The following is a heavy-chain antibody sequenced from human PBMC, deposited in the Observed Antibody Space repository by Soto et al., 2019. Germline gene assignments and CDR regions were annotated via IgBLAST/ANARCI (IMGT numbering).Heavy chain of an antibody. Sequence: PSETLSLTCSVSGGSVSRGGYYRSWIRQPPGKGLEWIGYIYYSGSTNYNPSLKSRVTISVDTSKNQFSLKLSSVTAADTAVYYCARSDGDYSYYFDCWGQGALVTVSS. V-gene: IGHV4-61*08. CDR1: GGSVSRGGYY. CDR2: IYYSGST. J-gene: IGHJ4*02. D-gene: IGHD4-17*01. CDR3: ARSDGDYSYYFDC.